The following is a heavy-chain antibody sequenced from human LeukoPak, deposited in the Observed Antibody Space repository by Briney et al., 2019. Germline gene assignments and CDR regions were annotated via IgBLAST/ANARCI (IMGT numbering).Heavy chain of an antibody. D-gene: IGHD3-10*01. J-gene: IGHJ4*02. Sequence: PGGSLRLSCAASGFTFSGYSMSWVRQAPGKGLEWVSTISSSGGSTYCADSVKGRFTISRDNYKNTLFLQMNSLRAEDTAVYYCAKDAYGSGSYEYYWGQGTLVTVSS. V-gene: IGHV3-23*01. CDR3: AKDAYGSGSYEYY. CDR2: ISSSGGST. CDR1: GFTFSGYS.